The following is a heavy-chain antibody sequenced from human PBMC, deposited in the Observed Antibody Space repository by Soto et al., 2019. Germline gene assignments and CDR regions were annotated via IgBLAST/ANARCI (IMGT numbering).Heavy chain of an antibody. V-gene: IGHV3-74*01. CDR1: GFTFSNYW. Sequence: GGSLRLSCAASGFTFSNYWMQWVRQAPGKGLVWVSRINTDGSRISYADSVKGRFTISRDNAKNTLYLQMNSLRAEDTAVYYCARSVESLYYFDYWGQGTLVTVSS. CDR2: INTDGSRI. CDR3: ARSVESLYYFDY. D-gene: IGHD2-2*01. J-gene: IGHJ4*02.